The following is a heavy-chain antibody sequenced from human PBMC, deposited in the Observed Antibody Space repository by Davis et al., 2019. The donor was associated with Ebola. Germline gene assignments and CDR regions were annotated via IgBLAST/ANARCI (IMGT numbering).Heavy chain of an antibody. CDR3: ANDPRRGAYMDV. D-gene: IGHD3-16*01. CDR2: TYSGGST. CDR1: GFTVSSNY. V-gene: IGHV3-53*01. Sequence: GESLKISCAASGFTVSSNYMSWLRQAPGKGLEWVSVTYSGGSTYYADSVKGRFTISRGNSKNTLYLQMNSLRAEDTAVYYCANDPRRGAYMDVWGQGTTVTVSS. J-gene: IGHJ6*02.